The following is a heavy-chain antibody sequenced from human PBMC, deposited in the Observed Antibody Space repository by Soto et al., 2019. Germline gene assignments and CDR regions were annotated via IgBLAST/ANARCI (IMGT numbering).Heavy chain of an antibody. CDR3: ARDRCYDGTCYSASDS. Sequence: GESLKISCKASGYSFTSYWISWVRQMPGKGLEWMGRIDPSDSYTKYSPSFQGHVTISADKSISTAYLQWSSLKASDTAVYYCARDRCYDGTCYSASDSWGQGTLVTVSS. V-gene: IGHV5-10-1*01. CDR1: GYSFTSYW. D-gene: IGHD2-15*01. CDR2: IDPSDSYT. J-gene: IGHJ5*01.